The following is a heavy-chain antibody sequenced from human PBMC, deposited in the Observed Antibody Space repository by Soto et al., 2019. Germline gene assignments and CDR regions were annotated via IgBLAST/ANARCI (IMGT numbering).Heavy chain of an antibody. D-gene: IGHD3-3*01. CDR1: ENTFTNYD. CDR2: LNPNNGNT. J-gene: IGHJ6*03. V-gene: IGHV1-8*01. Sequence: QAQLEQSGAEVKEPGASVKVSCKASENTFTNYDIIWVRQAPGQGLEWMGWLNPNNGNTGYAPKFRGSVTMTRDPSKRTAFVEMSSLRAEDTAVYYCSRSEVGDYMDVWGKGTTVTVSS. CDR3: SRSEVGDYMDV.